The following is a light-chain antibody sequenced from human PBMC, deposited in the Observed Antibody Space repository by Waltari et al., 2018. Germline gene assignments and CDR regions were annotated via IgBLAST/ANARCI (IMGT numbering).Light chain of an antibody. CDR3: ATWDDSLNGVV. CDR1: RSNIGTNT. Sequence: QSVLPQPPSASGTPGQGVTISCSGSRSNIGTNTVNWYQQPPGTAPKVLMYSNNQRPSGVPDRFSGSKSGTSASLAVSGLQSEDEGDYYCATWDDSLNGVVFGGGTKLTVL. CDR2: SNN. J-gene: IGLJ2*01. V-gene: IGLV1-44*01.